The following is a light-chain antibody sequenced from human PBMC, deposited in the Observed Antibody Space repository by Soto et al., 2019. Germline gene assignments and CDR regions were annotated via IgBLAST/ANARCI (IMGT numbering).Light chain of an antibody. V-gene: IGLV2-8*01. CDR3: KSYAGSNTYA. J-gene: IGLJ1*01. Sequence: HSVLTQPPSASGSPGQAVTISCTGTKSDIGVYDFVSWYQHHPGKAPRLIIYEVVQRPSGVPDRFSGSKSGNTASLTVSGLQAADEADYFCKSYAGSNTYAFGSGTKVTVL. CDR1: KSDIGVYDF. CDR2: EVV.